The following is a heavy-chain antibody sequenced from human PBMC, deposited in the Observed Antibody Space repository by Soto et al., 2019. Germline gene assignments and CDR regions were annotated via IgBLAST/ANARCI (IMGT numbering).Heavy chain of an antibody. CDR1: GGSISSSSYY. CDR3: ARQIQIEMATTHLPYY. J-gene: IGHJ4*02. D-gene: IGHD5-12*01. Sequence: QLQLQESGPGLVKPSETLSLTCTVSGGSISSSSYYWGWIRQPPGKGLEWIGSIYYSGSTYYNPSLKSRVTISVDTSKNQFSLKLSSVTAADTAVYYCARQIQIEMATTHLPYYWGQGTLVTVSS. CDR2: IYYSGST. V-gene: IGHV4-39*01.